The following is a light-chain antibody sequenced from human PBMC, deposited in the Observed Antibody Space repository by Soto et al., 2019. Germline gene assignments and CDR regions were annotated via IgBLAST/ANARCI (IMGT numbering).Light chain of an antibody. CDR1: QGVSSY. Sequence: DIQLRQSPSTLSLSPGERATLSCRASQGVSSYLDWYQQKPGQAPRLLIYDASNRATGIPARFSGSGPGTDFTLTISSLEPEDFAVYYCQQRSNWHRTFGQGTKVDIK. CDR3: QQRSNWHRT. V-gene: IGKV3D-11*01. J-gene: IGKJ1*01. CDR2: DAS.